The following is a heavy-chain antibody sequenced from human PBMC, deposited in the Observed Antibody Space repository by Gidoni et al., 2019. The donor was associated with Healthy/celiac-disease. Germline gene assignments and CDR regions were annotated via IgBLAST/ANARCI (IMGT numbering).Heavy chain of an antibody. D-gene: IGHD3-10*01. J-gene: IGHJ4*02. CDR2: ISGSGGST. CDR3: AKGSYYGSGSYSDY. V-gene: IGHV3-23*01. Sequence: AASGFTFSSYAMSWVRQAPGKGLEWVSAISGSGGSTYYADSVKGRFTISRDNSKNTLYLQMNSLRAEDTAVYYCAKGSYYGSGSYSDYWGQGTLVTVSS. CDR1: GFTFSSYA.